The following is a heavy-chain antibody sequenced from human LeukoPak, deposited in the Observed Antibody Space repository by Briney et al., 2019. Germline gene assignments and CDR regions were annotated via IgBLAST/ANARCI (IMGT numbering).Heavy chain of an antibody. J-gene: IGHJ3*02. CDR2: IYSGGST. CDR3: AKGLYGSGSYSLYDAFDI. V-gene: IGHV3-53*01. D-gene: IGHD3-10*01. Sequence: GGSLRLSCAASGFTFSSYAMHWVRQAPGKGLEWVSVIYSGGSTYYADSVKGRFTISRDNSKNTLYLQMNSLRAEDTAVYYCAKGLYGSGSYSLYDAFDIWGQGTMVTVSS. CDR1: GFTFSSYA.